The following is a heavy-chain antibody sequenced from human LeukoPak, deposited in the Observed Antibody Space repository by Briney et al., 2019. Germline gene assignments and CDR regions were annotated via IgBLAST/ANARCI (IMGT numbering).Heavy chain of an antibody. D-gene: IGHD2-2*01. CDR1: GYTFTGYA. V-gene: IGHV1-3*01. Sequence: ASVKVSCKASGYTFTGYAIHWVCQAPGQRLEWMGWINAGNGDTKYSQKFQGRVTITRDTSASIVYMELSSLISEDTALYSCARGSTSDWPFDYWGQGTRVTVSS. CDR3: ARGSTSDWPFDY. CDR2: INAGNGDT. J-gene: IGHJ4*02.